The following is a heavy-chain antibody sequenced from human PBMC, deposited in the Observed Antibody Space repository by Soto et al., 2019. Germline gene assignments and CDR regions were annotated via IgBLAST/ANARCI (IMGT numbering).Heavy chain of an antibody. V-gene: IGHV4-61*01. Sequence: SETLSLTCTVSGGSVSSGSYYWSWIRQPPGKGLEWIGYIYYSGSTNYNPSLKSRVTISVDTSKNQFSLKLSSVTAADTAVCYCARIGLRSDYFDYWGQGTLVTVSS. D-gene: IGHD2-8*01. CDR2: IYYSGST. CDR3: ARIGLRSDYFDY. J-gene: IGHJ4*02. CDR1: GGSVSSGSYY.